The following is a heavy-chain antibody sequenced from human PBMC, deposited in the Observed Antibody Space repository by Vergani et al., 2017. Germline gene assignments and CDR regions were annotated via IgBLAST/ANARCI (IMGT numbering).Heavy chain of an antibody. CDR2: IGSSSSYI. Sequence: EVQLLESGGGLVQPGGSLRLSCAASGFTFSSYSMNWVRQAPGKGLEWVSSIGSSSSYIYYADSVKGRFTISRDNAKNSLYLQMNSLRAEDTAVYYCARPIYCSSTSCPRDWYFDLWGRGTLVTVSS. V-gene: IGHV3-21*01. J-gene: IGHJ2*01. CDR1: GFTFSSYS. CDR3: ARPIYCSSTSCPRDWYFDL. D-gene: IGHD2-2*01.